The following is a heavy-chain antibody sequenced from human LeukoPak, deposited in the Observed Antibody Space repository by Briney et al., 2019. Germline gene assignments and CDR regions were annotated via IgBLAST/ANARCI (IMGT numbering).Heavy chain of an antibody. CDR3: ARHDYGGNSGDY. D-gene: IGHD4-23*01. Sequence: GGSLRLSCAASGFTFSTYGMNWVRRAPGKGLERVSYIGTSSSTIYYADSVKGRFTISRDNAKNSLYLQMNSLRDEDTAVYYCARHDYGGNSGDYWGQGTLVTVSS. V-gene: IGHV3-48*02. J-gene: IGHJ4*02. CDR2: IGTSSSTI. CDR1: GFTFSTYG.